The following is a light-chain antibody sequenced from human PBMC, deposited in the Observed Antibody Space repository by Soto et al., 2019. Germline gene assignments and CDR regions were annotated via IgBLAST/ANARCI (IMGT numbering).Light chain of an antibody. CDR3: QQLSYYPRT. V-gene: IGKV1-9*01. CDR1: QDVSSY. CDR2: AAS. J-gene: IGKJ2*01. Sequence: QMTQSPSSLSAAVGDRVTITCRASQDVSSYLVWYQQKPGKAPELLIYAASTLQSGVPSRFSGSGSGTEFTLTINSLQPEDFATYYCQQLSYYPRTFGQGTKLEIK.